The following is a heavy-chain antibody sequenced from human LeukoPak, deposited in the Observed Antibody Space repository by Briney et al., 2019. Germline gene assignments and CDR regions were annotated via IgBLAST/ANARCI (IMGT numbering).Heavy chain of an antibody. CDR3: AKTGGYSYGLYYFDY. Sequence: GRSLRLSCAASGFTFSSYAMSWVRQAPGKGLEWVSAISGSGGSTYYADSVKGRFTISRDNSKNTLYLQMNSLRAEDTAVYYCAKTGGYSYGLYYFDYWGQGALVTVSS. V-gene: IGHV3-23*01. J-gene: IGHJ4*02. CDR1: GFTFSSYA. D-gene: IGHD5-18*01. CDR2: ISGSGGST.